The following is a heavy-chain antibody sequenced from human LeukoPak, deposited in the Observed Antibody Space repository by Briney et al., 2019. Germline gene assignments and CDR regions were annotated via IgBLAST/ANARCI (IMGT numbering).Heavy chain of an antibody. J-gene: IGHJ4*02. V-gene: IGHV4-39*07. CDR1: GGSISSSSYY. CDR2: IYYSGST. Sequence: KPSETLSLTCTVSGGSISSSSYYWGWIRQPPGKGLEWIGSIYYSGSTYYNPSLKSRVTISVDRSKDQFSLKLSSVTAADTAVYYCARLGGWRRPAAAGPRDTFDYWGQGTLVTVSS. CDR3: ARLGGWRRPAAAGPRDTFDY. D-gene: IGHD6-13*01.